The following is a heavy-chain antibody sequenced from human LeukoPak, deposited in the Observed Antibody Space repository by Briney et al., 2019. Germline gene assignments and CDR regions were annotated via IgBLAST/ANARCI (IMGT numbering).Heavy chain of an antibody. Sequence: QSGGSLRLSCATSGLTFSNYPMTWVRQAPGKGLEWVSAISTNGDKTDYADSVKGRFTISRDNSKNTLYLQMNSLRAEDTAVYYCAKDRGYWGQETLVTVSS. CDR2: ISTNGDKT. D-gene: IGHD6-13*01. J-gene: IGHJ4*02. V-gene: IGHV3-23*01. CDR1: GLTFSNYP. CDR3: AKDRGY.